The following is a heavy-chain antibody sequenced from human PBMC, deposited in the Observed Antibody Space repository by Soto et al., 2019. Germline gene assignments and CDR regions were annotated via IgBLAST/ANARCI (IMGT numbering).Heavy chain of an antibody. V-gene: IGHV3-21*01. CDR1: GFTFSKDN. CDR3: ARDPSWRHWLPYYFDY. D-gene: IGHD3-9*01. J-gene: IGHJ4*02. CDR2: ISSSRSYI. Sequence: GGSLRLSCAASGFTFSKDNMNWVRQAPGKGLEWVSSISSSRSYIYYADSVKGRFAISRDNAKNSLYLQMNSLRAEDTAVYYCARDPSWRHWLPYYFDYSGQGTLVTVSS.